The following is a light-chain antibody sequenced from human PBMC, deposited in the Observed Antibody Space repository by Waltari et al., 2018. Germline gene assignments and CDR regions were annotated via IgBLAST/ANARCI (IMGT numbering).Light chain of an antibody. Sequence: DIQLNQYPSFMSASVGDRVTITCRASHYIKNDLAWYQQKPWKVPKLLIYTASFLQSGIPSRFSGSGSWTEFTLSISSLQPEDFATYLCQQSKTYPLTFGGGTKVEIK. V-gene: IGKV1-9*01. CDR3: QQSKTYPLT. CDR2: TAS. J-gene: IGKJ4*02. CDR1: HYIKND.